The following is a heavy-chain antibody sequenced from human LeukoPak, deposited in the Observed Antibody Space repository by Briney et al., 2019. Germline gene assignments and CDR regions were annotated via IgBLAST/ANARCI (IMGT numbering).Heavy chain of an antibody. J-gene: IGHJ2*01. Sequence: GGSLRLSCAASGFAFSSYGMHWVRQAPGKGLEWVSGITWNGATTGFADSVKGRFTISRDIAKNSLYLGMSSLRAEDTAFYYCAREYGDYSSYFDLWGRGTLVTVSS. CDR1: GFAFSSYG. V-gene: IGHV3-20*04. CDR2: ITWNGATT. D-gene: IGHD4-17*01. CDR3: AREYGDYSSYFDL.